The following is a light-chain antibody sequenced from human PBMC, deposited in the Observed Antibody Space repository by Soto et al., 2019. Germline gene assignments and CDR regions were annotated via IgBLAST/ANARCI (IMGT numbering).Light chain of an antibody. CDR2: GTS. J-gene: IGLJ2*01. Sequence: QSVLTQPPSVSGAAGQRITISCTGSRSNIGAGYDVHWYQQLPGTAPKLLMFGTSNRPSGVPDRFSGSKSGTSASLAITGLQAEDEADYYCQSYDNSLSGYVVFGGGTKLTVL. CDR3: QSYDNSLSGYVV. CDR1: RSNIGAGYD. V-gene: IGLV1-40*01.